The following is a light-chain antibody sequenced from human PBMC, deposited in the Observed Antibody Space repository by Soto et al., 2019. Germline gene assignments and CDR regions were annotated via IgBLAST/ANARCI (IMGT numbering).Light chain of an antibody. J-gene: IGKJ4*01. CDR2: DAS. CDR1: QSVTTY. V-gene: IGKV3-11*01. Sequence: DIVLTQSPATLSLSPGERATISCRASQSVTTYLAWYQQKPGQAPRLLIYDASNRATGIPARFSGSGSGTDFSLTISSLVPEDFVVYYCYQCANCPLTFGGGTKVEIK. CDR3: YQCANCPLT.